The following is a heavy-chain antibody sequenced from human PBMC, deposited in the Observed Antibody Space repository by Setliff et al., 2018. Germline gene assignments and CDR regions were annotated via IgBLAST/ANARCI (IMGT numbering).Heavy chain of an antibody. J-gene: IGHJ1*01. CDR1: GLTFSSYW. Sequence: GGSLRLSCAVSGLTFSSYWLTWVRQAPGKGLEWVAALTPNGAYTYYADSVRGRFTIFRDNPRNTLYLQMNSLSAEDTAVYYCAERLDGSGSHYSTLYHWGPGTLVTVSS. D-gene: IGHD3-10*01. CDR3: AERLDGSGSHYSTLYH. CDR2: LTPNGAYT. V-gene: IGHV3-23*01.